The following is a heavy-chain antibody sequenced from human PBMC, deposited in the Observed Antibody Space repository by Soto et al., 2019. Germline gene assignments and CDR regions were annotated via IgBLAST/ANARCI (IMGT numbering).Heavy chain of an antibody. V-gene: IGHV3-74*01. CDR1: GFTFSSYW. D-gene: IGHD6-19*01. J-gene: IGHJ4*02. CDR3: AVAVAGPTAIGY. Sequence: EVQLAESGGGLVQPGGSLRLSCAASGFTFSSYWMHWVRQAPGKGLVWVSRIKRDGSSTRYADSVKGRFTISRDNAKNTLYLQMNSLRAEDTAVYYCAVAVAGPTAIGYWGQGTLVTVSS. CDR2: IKRDGSST.